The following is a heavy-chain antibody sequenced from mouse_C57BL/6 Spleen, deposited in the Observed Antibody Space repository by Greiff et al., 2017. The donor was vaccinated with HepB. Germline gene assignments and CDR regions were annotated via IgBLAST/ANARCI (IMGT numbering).Heavy chain of an antibody. CDR2: ISSGSSTI. J-gene: IGHJ4*01. Sequence: EVKVVESGGGLVKPGGSLKLSCAASGFTFSDYGMHWVRQAPEKGLEWVAYISSGSSTIYYADTVKGRFTISRDNAKNTLFLQMTSLRSEDTAMYYCARQIYYGPRDYAMDYWGQGTSVTVSS. CDR1: GFTFSDYG. D-gene: IGHD2-1*01. CDR3: ARQIYYGPRDYAMDY. V-gene: IGHV5-17*01.